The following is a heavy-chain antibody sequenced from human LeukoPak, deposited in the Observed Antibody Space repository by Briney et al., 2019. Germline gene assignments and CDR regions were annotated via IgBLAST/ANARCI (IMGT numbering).Heavy chain of an antibody. J-gene: IGHJ4*02. D-gene: IGHD6-13*01. V-gene: IGHV3-20*04. Sequence: PGGSLRLSCAASGFTFDDYGMSWVRQAPGKGLAWVSGISWNGGSTGYADSVKGRFTTSRDNAKNSLYLQMNSLRAEDTALYYCARMYSSSWYVYEDWGQGTLVTVSS. CDR1: GFTFDDYG. CDR3: ARMYSSSWYVYED. CDR2: ISWNGGST.